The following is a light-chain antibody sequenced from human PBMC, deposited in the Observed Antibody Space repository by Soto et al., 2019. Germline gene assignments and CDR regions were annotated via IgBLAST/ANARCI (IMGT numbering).Light chain of an antibody. CDR1: QSVLYSSNNKNY. CDR3: QQYYSAPRT. CDR2: WAS. Sequence: DIVMTQSPDSLAVSLGERATINCKSSQSVLYSSNNKNYLAWYQQKPGQPPKLLIYWASTRASGVPDRFSGSGSGTDFTLTISSLQADDVAVYYCQQYYSAPRTFGQGTKVEIK. V-gene: IGKV4-1*01. J-gene: IGKJ1*01.